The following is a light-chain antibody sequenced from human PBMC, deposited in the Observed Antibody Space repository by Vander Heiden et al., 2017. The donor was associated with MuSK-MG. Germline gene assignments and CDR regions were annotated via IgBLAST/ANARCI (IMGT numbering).Light chain of an antibody. V-gene: IGLV2-8*01. CDR3: SSYALKV. Sequence: QSALTQPPSASGSPGQSVTISCTGTSSDVGGYKYVSWYQQHPGKAPKLMIYEVSKRPSGVPDRFSGSKPGNTASLTVSGLQAEDEADYYCSSYALKVFGGGTKLTVL. J-gene: IGLJ2*01. CDR1: SSDVGGYKY. CDR2: EVS.